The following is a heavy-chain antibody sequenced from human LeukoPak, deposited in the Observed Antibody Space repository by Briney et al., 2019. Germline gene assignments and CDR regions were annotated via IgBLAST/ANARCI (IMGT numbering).Heavy chain of an antibody. Sequence: DPSETLSLTCAVYGGSYSGYYWSWIRQPPGKGLEWIGEINHSGSTNYNPSLKSRVTLSADTSKKQFSLKLSSVTAADTAMYSCARGYSKAAYFDYWGQGTLVTVSS. CDR2: INHSGST. J-gene: IGHJ4*02. D-gene: IGHD4-11*01. V-gene: IGHV4-34*01. CDR1: GGSYSGYY. CDR3: ARGYSKAAYFDY.